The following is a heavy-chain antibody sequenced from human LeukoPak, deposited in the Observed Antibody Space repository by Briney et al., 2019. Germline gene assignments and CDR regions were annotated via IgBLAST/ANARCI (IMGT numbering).Heavy chain of an antibody. V-gene: IGHV3-33*01. CDR1: GLTFSTYG. D-gene: IGHD6-13*01. CDR3: ARDGSTYTNRWYQAFDI. J-gene: IGHJ3*02. Sequence: GGSLRLSCEASGLTFSTYGMHWVRQAPGKGLEWVAVIWHDGGNKYYADSVKGRVTISRDNSKNTVYLQMNSLRVEDTAVYYCARDGSTYTNRWYQAFDIWGQGTMVTVSS. CDR2: IWHDGGNK.